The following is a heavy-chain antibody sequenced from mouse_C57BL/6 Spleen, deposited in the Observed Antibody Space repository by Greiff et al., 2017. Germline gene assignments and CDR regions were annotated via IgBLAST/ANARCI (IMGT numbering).Heavy chain of an antibody. Sequence: QVQLQQSGAELVRPGASVTLSCKASGYTFTDYEMHWVKQTPVHGLEWIGAIDPETGGTAYNQKFKGKAILTADQSSSTAYMELRSLTSEDSAVYYCTRWLRRGGWYFDVWGTGTTVTVSS. D-gene: IGHD2-2*01. CDR2: IDPETGGT. V-gene: IGHV1-15*01. CDR3: TRWLRRGGWYFDV. J-gene: IGHJ1*03. CDR1: GYTFTDYE.